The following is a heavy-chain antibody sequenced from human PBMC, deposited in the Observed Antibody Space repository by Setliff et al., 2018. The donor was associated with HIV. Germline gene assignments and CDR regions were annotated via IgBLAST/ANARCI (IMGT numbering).Heavy chain of an antibody. J-gene: IGHJ4*02. V-gene: IGHV4-4*09. CDR1: GGSISNYY. Sequence: SETLSLTCTVSGGSISNYYWSWIRQPPGKGLEWIGYIHSSGSTNCNPSLKSRVTISIDASNNQFSLKLTSVTAADTAVYYCARAYFGSGIYYWGQGTLVTVSS. D-gene: IGHD3-10*01. CDR2: IHSSGST. CDR3: ARAYFGSGIYY.